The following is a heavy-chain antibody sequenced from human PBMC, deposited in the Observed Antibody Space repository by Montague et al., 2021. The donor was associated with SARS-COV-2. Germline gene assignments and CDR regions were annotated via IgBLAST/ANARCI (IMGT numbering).Heavy chain of an antibody. Sequence: SLRLSCAASGFPFRNYGMHWVRQAPGKGLEWLAVIVDHGNNKNHADSVKGRFTISRDNSKNTLYLEMNSLRAEDTAVYYCARDDDRSQNGLDVWGRGTMVTVSS. CDR1: GFPFRNYG. D-gene: IGHD1-26*01. J-gene: IGHJ3*01. CDR3: ARDDDRSQNGLDV. CDR2: IVDHGNNK. V-gene: IGHV3-30*03.